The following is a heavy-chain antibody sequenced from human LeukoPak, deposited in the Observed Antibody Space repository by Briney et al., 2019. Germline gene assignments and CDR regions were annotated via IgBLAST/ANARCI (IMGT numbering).Heavy chain of an antibody. CDR2: IYYSGST. Sequence: SETLSLTCTVSGGSISGYYWSWIRQHPGKGLEWIGYIYYSGSTYYNPSLKSRVTISVDTSKNQFSLKLSSVTAADTAVYYCARVSSDSSGYEYFQHWGQGTLVTVSS. CDR3: ARVSSDSSGYEYFQH. V-gene: IGHV4-31*03. CDR1: GGSISGYY. D-gene: IGHD3-22*01. J-gene: IGHJ1*01.